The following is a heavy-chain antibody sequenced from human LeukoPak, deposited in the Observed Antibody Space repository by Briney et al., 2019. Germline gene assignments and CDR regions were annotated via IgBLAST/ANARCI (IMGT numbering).Heavy chain of an antibody. Sequence: PGGSLRLSCAASRFTFSSYAMSWVRQAPGKGLEWVSAISGSGGSTYYADSVKGRFTISRDNSKNTLYLQMNSLRAEDTAVYYCANPDDILTGSIWGQGTLVTVSS. CDR2: ISGSGGST. D-gene: IGHD3-9*01. CDR3: ANPDDILTGSI. J-gene: IGHJ4*02. V-gene: IGHV3-23*01. CDR1: RFTFSSYA.